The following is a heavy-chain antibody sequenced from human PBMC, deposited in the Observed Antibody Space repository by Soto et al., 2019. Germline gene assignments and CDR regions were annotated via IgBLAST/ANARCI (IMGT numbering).Heavy chain of an antibody. V-gene: IGHV3-23*01. CDR2: IRGRGDIT. CDR3: AKEVGTTFLGRIDY. CDR1: GFTFSNYA. D-gene: IGHD1-7*01. J-gene: IGHJ4*02. Sequence: PGGSLRLSCAASGFTFSNYAMSWVRQAPGKGLEWVSGIRGRGDITYYADSVKGRFTVSRDDSKNTLYLQMSTLRAEDTAVYYCAKEVGTTFLGRIDYWGQGTLVTVSS.